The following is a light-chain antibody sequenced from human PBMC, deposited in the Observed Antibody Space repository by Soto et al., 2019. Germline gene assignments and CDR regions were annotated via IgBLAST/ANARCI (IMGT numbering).Light chain of an antibody. V-gene: IGKV1-5*03. CDR2: KAS. J-gene: IGKJ1*01. Sequence: DIQMTQSPSTLSASVGDRVTITCRASQSISSWLAWYQQKPGKAPKLLIYKASSLESGVPSRFSGSGSGTEFTLTISSLQPDDFATYYCQHHNNWWWTFGQGTKVEIK. CDR1: QSISSW. CDR3: QHHNNWWWT.